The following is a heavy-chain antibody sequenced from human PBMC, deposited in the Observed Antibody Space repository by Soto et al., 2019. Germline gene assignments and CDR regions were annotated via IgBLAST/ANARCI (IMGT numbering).Heavy chain of an antibody. CDR1: GYTFTSYA. Sequence: GASVKVSCKASGYTFTSYAMHWVRQAPGQRLEWMGWINAGNGNTKYSQKFQGRVTITRDTSASTAYMELSSLRSEDTAVYYCAIRYCSGGSCRNWFAPWGQGTMVTVSS. J-gene: IGHJ5*02. CDR2: INAGNGNT. CDR3: AIRYCSGGSCRNWFAP. V-gene: IGHV1-3*01. D-gene: IGHD2-15*01.